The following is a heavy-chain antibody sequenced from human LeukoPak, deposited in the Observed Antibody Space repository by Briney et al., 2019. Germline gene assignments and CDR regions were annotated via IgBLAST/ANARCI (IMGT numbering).Heavy chain of an antibody. Sequence: PSETLSLTCTVSGGSISSSSSYWGWIRQPPGKGLEWIGSIYYSGSTYYNPSLKSRVTISVDTSKNQFSLKLSSVTAADTAVYYCARYDHVLDYWGQGTLVTVSS. J-gene: IGHJ4*02. CDR3: ARYDHVLDY. D-gene: IGHD3-16*01. CDR2: IYYSGST. V-gene: IGHV4-39*01. CDR1: GGSISSSSSY.